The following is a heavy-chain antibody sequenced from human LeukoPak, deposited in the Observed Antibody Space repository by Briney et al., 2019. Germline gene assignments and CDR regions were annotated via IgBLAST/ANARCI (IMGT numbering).Heavy chain of an antibody. D-gene: IGHD5-18*01. CDR3: ARGGLDTAMVDAFDI. Sequence: GGSLRLSCAASGFTVSSNYMSWVRQAPGKGLEWVSVIYSGGSTYYADSVKGRFTISRDNSKNTLYLQMNSLRAEDTAVYYCARGGLDTAMVDAFDIWGQGTMVTVSS. V-gene: IGHV3-53*05. CDR2: IYSGGST. J-gene: IGHJ3*02. CDR1: GFTVSSNY.